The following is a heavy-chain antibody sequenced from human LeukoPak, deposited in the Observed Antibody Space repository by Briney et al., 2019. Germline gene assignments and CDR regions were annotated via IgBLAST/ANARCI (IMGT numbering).Heavy chain of an antibody. D-gene: IGHD4-17*01. CDR3: ELSTTRVTTRTLDY. J-gene: IGHJ4*02. Sequence: SETLSLTCAVYGGSFSDYFWSWIRQPPGKGLEWIGEINRSGTTKYNPSLESRVTISVDTSKRQSSLKLSSVTAADTAVYYCELSTTRVTTRTLDYWGQGTLVTVSS. CDR2: INRSGTT. V-gene: IGHV4-34*01. CDR1: GGSFSDYF.